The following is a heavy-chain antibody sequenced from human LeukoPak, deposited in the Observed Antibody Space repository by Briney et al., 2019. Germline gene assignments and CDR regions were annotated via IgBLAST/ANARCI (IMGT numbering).Heavy chain of an antibody. D-gene: IGHD3-22*01. CDR1: GGSISGGGYY. CDR2: IYYSGST. CDR3: ARVTGYDSSGYHYLDY. Sequence: PSETLSLTCTVSGGSISGGGYYWSWIRQHPGKGLEWIGYIYYSGSTYYNPSLKSRVTISVDTSKNQFSLKLSSVTAADTAVYYCARVTGYDSSGYHYLDYWGQGTLVTVSS. V-gene: IGHV4-31*03. J-gene: IGHJ4*02.